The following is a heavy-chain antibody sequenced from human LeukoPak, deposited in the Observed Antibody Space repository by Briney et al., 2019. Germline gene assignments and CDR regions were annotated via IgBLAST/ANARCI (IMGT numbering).Heavy chain of an antibody. V-gene: IGHV4-34*01. CDR1: GGSFSGYY. J-gene: IGHJ4*02. CDR2: INHSGST. CDR3: ARGDYGEDY. D-gene: IGHD4-17*01. Sequence: SETLSLTCVVYGGSFSGYYWSWIRQPPGKGLEWIGEINHSGSTNYNPSFKSRVTISVDTSKNQFSLKLSSVTAADTAVYYCARGDYGEDYWGQGTLVTVSS.